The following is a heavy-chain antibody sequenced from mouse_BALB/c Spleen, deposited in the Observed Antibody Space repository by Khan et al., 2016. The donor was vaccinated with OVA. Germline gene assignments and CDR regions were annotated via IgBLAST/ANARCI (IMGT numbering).Heavy chain of an antibody. CDR1: GFTFSTYG. CDR2: VSTGGGYT. Sequence: EVELVESGGDLVKPGGSLKLSCAASGFTFSTYGMSWVRQTLDKRLVWVATVSTGGGYTYYPDSVKGRFTISRDNAKNTLYLQMRGLKSEDTAMFYCTRLAYYYECEEFAYWGQGTLVTVSA. J-gene: IGHJ3*01. V-gene: IGHV5-6*01. D-gene: IGHD1-1*01. CDR3: TRLAYYYECEEFAY.